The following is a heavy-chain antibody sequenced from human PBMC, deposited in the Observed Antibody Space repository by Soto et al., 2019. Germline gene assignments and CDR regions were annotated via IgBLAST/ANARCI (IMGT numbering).Heavy chain of an antibody. CDR3: VRERGLSSFYGMDV. J-gene: IGHJ6*02. CDR2: ITSSSSHI. Sequence: EVQLVESGGGLVKPGGSLRLSCAASGFTLTSYTMNWVRQASGKGLEWVSSITSSSSHIYYADSVKGRFTISRDNAGNSLYLQMNSLRAEDSAVYYCVRERGLSSFYGMDVWGQGTTDTVSS. D-gene: IGHD3-10*01. CDR1: GFTLTSYT. V-gene: IGHV3-21*02.